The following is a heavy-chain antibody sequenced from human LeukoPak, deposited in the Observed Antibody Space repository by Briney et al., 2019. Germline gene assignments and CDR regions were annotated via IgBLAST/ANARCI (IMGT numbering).Heavy chain of an antibody. Sequence: PGGSLRLSCVASGFTFSRYAMHWVRQAPGKGLEWVAVISDDGSNKYYADSVKGRFTISRDNSKNTLYLQMNSLRAEDTAVYYCAKGGNYNSYYYYMDVWGKGTTVTVSS. CDR1: GFTFSRYA. CDR3: AKGGNYNSYYYYMDV. CDR2: ISDDGSNK. V-gene: IGHV3-30-3*01. J-gene: IGHJ6*03. D-gene: IGHD5-24*01.